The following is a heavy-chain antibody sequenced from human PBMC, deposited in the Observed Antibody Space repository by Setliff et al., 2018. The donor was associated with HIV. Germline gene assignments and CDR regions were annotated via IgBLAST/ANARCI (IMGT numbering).Heavy chain of an antibody. CDR1: GYTFTSHS. Sequence: ASVKVSCKAFGYTFTSHSMHWVRQAPGQGLEWMGIIDPSDGSTIFAQQFQGRLNMPRDTSTSTVYLELSSLRSEDTAVYYCARAVASKNVRGEYYFDYWGQGTLVTVSS. V-gene: IGHV1-46*01. D-gene: IGHD3-16*01. CDR3: ARAVASKNVRGEYYFDY. J-gene: IGHJ4*02. CDR2: IDPSDGST.